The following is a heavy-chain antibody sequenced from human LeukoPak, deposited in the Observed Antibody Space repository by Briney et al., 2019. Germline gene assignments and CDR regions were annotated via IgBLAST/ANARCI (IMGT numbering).Heavy chain of an antibody. Sequence: SETLSLTCTVSGGSISSYYLSWIRQPAGKGLEWIGRIYTSGSTNYNPSLKSRVTISVDTSKNQFSLKLSSVTASDTAVYYCARVLAYYDSSGYYQSSWGQGTLVTVSS. J-gene: IGHJ5*02. V-gene: IGHV4-4*07. CDR2: IYTSGST. CDR1: GGSISSYY. CDR3: ARVLAYYDSSGYYQSS. D-gene: IGHD3-22*01.